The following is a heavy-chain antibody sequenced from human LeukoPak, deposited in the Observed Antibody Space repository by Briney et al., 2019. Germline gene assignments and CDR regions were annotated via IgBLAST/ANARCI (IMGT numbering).Heavy chain of an antibody. Sequence: SVKVSCKASGGTFSSYAISWVRQAPGQGLEWMGRIIPMFGTANYAQKFQGRVTITTDESKSTAYMELSSLRSEDTAMYYCARVPQPYSSSWYDYWGQGTLVTVSS. CDR3: ARVPQPYSSSWYDY. D-gene: IGHD6-13*01. V-gene: IGHV1-69*05. J-gene: IGHJ4*02. CDR2: IIPMFGTA. CDR1: GGTFSSYA.